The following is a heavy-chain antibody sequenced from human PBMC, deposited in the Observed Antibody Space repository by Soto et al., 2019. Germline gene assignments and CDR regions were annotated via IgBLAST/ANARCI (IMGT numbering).Heavy chain of an antibody. Sequence: EVQLVESGGGLVKPGGSLRLSCAASGFTLRNAQMHWVRQAPGKGLEWVGRVKSKTDGGTTDYAAPVKGKFTISGDDSKDTVYLQMNSLKADDTAVYYCTTDGAGSGWRYWGQGTLVTVSS. CDR1: GFTLRNAQ. V-gene: IGHV3-15*07. D-gene: IGHD6-19*01. J-gene: IGHJ4*02. CDR2: VKSKTDGGTT. CDR3: TTDGAGSGWRY.